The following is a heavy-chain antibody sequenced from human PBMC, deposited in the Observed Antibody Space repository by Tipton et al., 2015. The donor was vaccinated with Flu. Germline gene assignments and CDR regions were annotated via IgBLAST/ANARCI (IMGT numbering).Heavy chain of an antibody. V-gene: IGHV3-7*01. CDR3: ARTYDIAGYHHCDY. CDR1: GFTFSTYW. Sequence: SLRLSCAASGFTFSTYWMSWVRQAPGKGLEWVANIKQGGDEKYYVDSVKGRFTISRDNPKNSLYLQMNSLRAEDTAVYYCARTYDIAGYHHCDYWGQGTRVTVSA. J-gene: IGHJ4*02. D-gene: IGHD3-22*01. CDR2: IKQGGDEK.